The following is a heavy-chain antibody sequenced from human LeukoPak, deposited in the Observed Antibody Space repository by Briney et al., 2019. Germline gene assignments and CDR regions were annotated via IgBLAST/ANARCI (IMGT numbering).Heavy chain of an antibody. CDR3: ARDTRFGELYHEYGY. CDR2: ISAYNGNT. J-gene: IGHJ4*02. Sequence: ASVKVSCKASGYTFTSYGISWVRQAPGQGLEWMGWISAYNGNTNYAQKLQGRVTMTTDTSTSTAYMELRSLRSDDTAVYYCARDTRFGELYHEYGYWGQGTLVTVSS. D-gene: IGHD3-10*01. CDR1: GYTFTSYG. V-gene: IGHV1-18*01.